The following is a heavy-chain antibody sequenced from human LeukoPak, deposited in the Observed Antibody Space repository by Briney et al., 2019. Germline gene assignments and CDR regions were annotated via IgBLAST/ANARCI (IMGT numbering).Heavy chain of an antibody. CDR2: INHSGST. CDR3: ARVYGGNSD. D-gene: IGHD4-23*01. CDR1: GGSFSGYY. Sequence: PSETLSLTCAVYGGSFSGYYWSWIRQPPGKGLEWIGEINHSGSTNYNPSLKSRVTISVDTSKNQFSLKLSSVTAADTAVYYCARVYGGNSDWGQGTLVTVSS. J-gene: IGHJ4*02. V-gene: IGHV4-34*01.